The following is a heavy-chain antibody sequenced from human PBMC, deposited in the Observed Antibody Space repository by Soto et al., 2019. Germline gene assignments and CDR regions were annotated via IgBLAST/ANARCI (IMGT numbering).Heavy chain of an antibody. CDR3: AKDRGAVEYDSSGHDFDY. D-gene: IGHD3-22*01. CDR1: GFTFSNYG. V-gene: IGHV3-30*18. J-gene: IGHJ4*02. CDR2: ISYDGDNT. Sequence: QTGGSLRLSCAASGFTFSNYGMHWVRQAPGKGLEWLAVISYDGDNTYYTDSVKGRFTLSRDNSKNTLYVQMNSLRPEDTAVYYCAKDRGAVEYDSSGHDFDYWGQGTLVTVPQ.